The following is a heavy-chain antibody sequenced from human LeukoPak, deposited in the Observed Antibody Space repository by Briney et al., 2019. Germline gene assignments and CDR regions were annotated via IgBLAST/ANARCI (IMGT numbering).Heavy chain of an antibody. J-gene: IGHJ5*02. CDR2: INHSGST. Sequence: SETLSLTCAVYGGSFSGYYWSWLRQPPRKGLEWIGEINHSGSTTYNPSLKSQVSISIDTSKNQFSLKLRSVTAADTAVCYCARLQWPHRINWSNPGGQGTLVTVSS. CDR1: GGSFSGYY. D-gene: IGHD5-24*01. CDR3: ARLQWPHRINWSNP. V-gene: IGHV4-34*01.